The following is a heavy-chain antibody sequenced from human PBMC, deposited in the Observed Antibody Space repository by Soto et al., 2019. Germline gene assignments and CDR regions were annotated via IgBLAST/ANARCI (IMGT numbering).Heavy chain of an antibody. CDR2: IIPTFGTA. Sequence: SVKVSCKASGGTFSSYAISWVRQALGQGLEWMGGIIPTFGTANYAQKFQGRVTITADESTSTAYMELSSLRSEDTAVYYCAREDIVVVVAAHGPLDYWGQGTLVTVSS. D-gene: IGHD2-15*01. J-gene: IGHJ4*02. CDR3: AREDIVVVVAAHGPLDY. V-gene: IGHV1-69*13. CDR1: GGTFSSYA.